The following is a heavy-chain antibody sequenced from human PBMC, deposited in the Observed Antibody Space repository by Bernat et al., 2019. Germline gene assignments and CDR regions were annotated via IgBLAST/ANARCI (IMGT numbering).Heavy chain of an antibody. Sequence: EVQLLESGGGLVQPGGSLRLSCAASGFTFDNYAMSWVRQAPGKGLEWVSGISASGGNTYYADSVKGRFTISRDNSKNTLYLQMNSLRAEDTAVYYCAKDVSGYSYGYGYYYYYMDVWAKGTTVTVSS. CDR2: ISASGGNT. CDR1: GFTFDNYA. V-gene: IGHV3-23*01. D-gene: IGHD5-18*01. J-gene: IGHJ6*03. CDR3: AKDVSGYSYGYGYYYYYMDV.